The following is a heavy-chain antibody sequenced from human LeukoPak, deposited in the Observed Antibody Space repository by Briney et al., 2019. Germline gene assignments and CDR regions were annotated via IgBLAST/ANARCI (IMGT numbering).Heavy chain of an antibody. V-gene: IGHV1-8*03. CDR2: MNPNSGNT. Sequence: ASVKVSCKASGYTFTSYAMNWVRQATGQGLEWMGWMNPNSGNTGYAQKFQGRVTITRNTSISTAYMELSSLRSEDTAVYYCAGDHYYGSGSYWVYWGQGTLVTVSS. CDR1: GYTFTSYA. D-gene: IGHD3-10*01. J-gene: IGHJ4*02. CDR3: AGDHYYGSGSYWVY.